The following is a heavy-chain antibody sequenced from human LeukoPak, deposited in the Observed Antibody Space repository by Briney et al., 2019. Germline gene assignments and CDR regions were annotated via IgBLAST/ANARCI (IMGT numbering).Heavy chain of an antibody. V-gene: IGHV3-23*01. CDR2: ISGSGGST. CDR3: ARDIDNGDYVVY. CDR1: GFTFSNYV. D-gene: IGHD4-17*01. Sequence: PGGSLRLSCAASGFTFSNYVTQWVRQAPGKGLEWVSAISGSGGSTYYADSVKGRFTISRDNSKNTLYLQMNSLRAEDTAVYYCARDIDNGDYVVYWGQGTLVTVSS. J-gene: IGHJ4*02.